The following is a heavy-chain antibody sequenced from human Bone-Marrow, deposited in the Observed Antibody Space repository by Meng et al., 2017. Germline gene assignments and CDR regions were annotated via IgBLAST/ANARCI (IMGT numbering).Heavy chain of an antibody. J-gene: IGHJ4*02. V-gene: IGHV3-30*01. CDR2: ISYDGSNK. CDR3: ARGLHYGGYVGY. D-gene: IGHD4-23*01. Sequence: GGSLRLSCAASGFTFSSYAMHWVRQAPGKGLEWVAVISYDGSNKYYADSVKGRFTISRDNSKNTLYLQMNSLRAEDTAVYYCARGLHYGGYVGYWGQGTLVTVSS. CDR1: GFTFSSYA.